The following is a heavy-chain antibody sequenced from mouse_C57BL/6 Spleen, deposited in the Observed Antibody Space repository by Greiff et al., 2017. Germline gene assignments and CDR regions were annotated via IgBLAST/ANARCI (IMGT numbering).Heavy chain of an antibody. Sequence: VQLQQSGAELARPGASVKMSCKASGYTFTSYTMHWVKQRPGQGLEWIGYINPSSGYTKYNQKFKDKATLTADKSSSTAYMQLSSLTSEDSAVYYCAREGYGPETPFAYGGQGTLVTVSA. D-gene: IGHD1-1*02. J-gene: IGHJ3*01. CDR1: GYTFTSYT. CDR3: AREGYGPETPFAY. V-gene: IGHV1-4*01. CDR2: INPSSGYT.